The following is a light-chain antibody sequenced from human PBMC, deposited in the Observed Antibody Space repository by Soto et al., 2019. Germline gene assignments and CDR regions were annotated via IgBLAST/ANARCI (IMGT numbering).Light chain of an antibody. V-gene: IGKV1-5*03. Sequence: IQMTQCPSTLSASVGDRVTITCRASQRLXSWFDWYQQKPGKAPKLLXYKASSLERGVPSRLSGSGSGTEFTLTISGLQPEDFATYYCQQSYSSTPTFGQGTKVDIK. CDR2: KAS. J-gene: IGKJ1*01. CDR1: QRLXSW. CDR3: QQSYSSTPT.